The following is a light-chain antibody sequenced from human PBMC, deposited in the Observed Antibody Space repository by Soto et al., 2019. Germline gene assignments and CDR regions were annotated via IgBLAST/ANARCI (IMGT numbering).Light chain of an antibody. CDR3: QQYKSYPT. V-gene: IGKV1-5*03. CDR2: KAS. J-gene: IGKJ2*01. Sequence: DIQMTQSPSTLSASVGDRVTITCRASQSISNWMAWYQQKPGKAPKLLIYKASSLESGVPSRFSGRGSGTEFTLTISSLPPDDSATYYCQQYKSYPTFGQGTKLEIK. CDR1: QSISNW.